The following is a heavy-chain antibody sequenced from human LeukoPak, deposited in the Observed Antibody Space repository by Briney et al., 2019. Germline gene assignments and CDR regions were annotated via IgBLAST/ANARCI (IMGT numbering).Heavy chain of an antibody. D-gene: IGHD5-24*01. V-gene: IGHV4-61*02. CDR1: GGTISSGSYY. J-gene: IGHJ4*02. Sequence: SETLSLTCTISGGTISSGSYYWSWIRQPAGKGLEWIGRTSTSGSTNYNPSLKSRVTISVDTSKNQFSLKLSSLTAADTAVYYCASRRGRYDYWGQGTLVTVSS. CDR2: TSTSGST. CDR3: ASRRGRYDY.